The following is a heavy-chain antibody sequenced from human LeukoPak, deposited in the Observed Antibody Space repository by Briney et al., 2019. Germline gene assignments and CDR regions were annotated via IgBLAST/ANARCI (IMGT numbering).Heavy chain of an antibody. CDR1: GASTASHY. CDR3: AKARGRDGYKDELDY. V-gene: IGHV4-59*11. Sequence: SETLSLTCTVSGASTASHYWTWLRQPPGKELEWIAYMFDTVSTKSNPSLKSRLTLSVDTSKKQLSLRLSSVTAADTAVYYCAKARGRDGYKDELDYWGQGTLVTVSS. J-gene: IGHJ4*02. CDR2: MFDTVST. D-gene: IGHD5-24*01.